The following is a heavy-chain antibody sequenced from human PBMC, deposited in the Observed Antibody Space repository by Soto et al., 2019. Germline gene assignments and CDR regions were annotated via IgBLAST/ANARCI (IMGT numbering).Heavy chain of an antibody. CDR2: VKDGGST. Sequence: QVQLQQWGAGLLKPSETLSLTCTVNGGSLTGYYWSWIRQPPGKGLEWIGEVKDGGSTNYSPSLRGRVSISADTSKNHFSLRLNSVTAADTAVYFCARGQEGIVATHWDQGALVTGSS. CDR1: GGSLTGYY. J-gene: IGHJ4*02. D-gene: IGHD5-12*01. V-gene: IGHV4-34*01. CDR3: ARGQEGIVATH.